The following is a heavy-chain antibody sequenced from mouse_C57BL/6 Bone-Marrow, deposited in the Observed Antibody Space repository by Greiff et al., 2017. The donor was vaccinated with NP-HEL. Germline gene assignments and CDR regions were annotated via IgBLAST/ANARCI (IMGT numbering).Heavy chain of an antibody. Sequence: VQVVESGPGLVAPSQSLSITCTVSGFSLTSYGVHWVRQPPGKGLEWLVVIWSDGSTTYNSALKSRLSISKDNSKSQVFLKMNSLQTDDTAMYYCARHSKLGRWAMDYWGQGTSVTVSS. V-gene: IGHV2-6-1*01. CDR1: GFSLTSYG. CDR3: ARHSKLGRWAMDY. CDR2: IWSDGST. J-gene: IGHJ4*01. D-gene: IGHD4-1*01.